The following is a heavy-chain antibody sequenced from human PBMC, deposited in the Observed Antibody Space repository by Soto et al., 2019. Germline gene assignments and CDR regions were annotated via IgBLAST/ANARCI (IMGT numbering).Heavy chain of an antibody. CDR1: GYSFTSYW. CDR3: ARSPLPSTYYDSSGYYYYYGMDV. D-gene: IGHD3-22*01. CDR2: IDPSDSYT. V-gene: IGHV5-10-1*01. J-gene: IGHJ6*02. Sequence: GESLKISCKGSGYSFTSYWISWVRQMPGKGLEWMGRIDPSDSYTNYSPSFQGHVTISADKSISTAYLQWSSLKASDTAMYYCARSPLPSTYYDSSGYYYYYGMDVWGQGTTVTVSS.